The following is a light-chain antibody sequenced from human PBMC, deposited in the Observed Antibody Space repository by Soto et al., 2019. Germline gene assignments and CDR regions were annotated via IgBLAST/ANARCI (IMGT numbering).Light chain of an antibody. Sequence: QSALTQPDSGSGSPGQSITISCTGTSSDVGGYNYVSWYQQHPGKAPKLMMYDVSNRHSGVSNRFSGSKSGNTASLAISGLQAEDEAVYYGSSYTSRSTVVFGGGTKLTV. V-gene: IGLV2-14*01. CDR1: SSDVGGYNY. CDR2: DVS. J-gene: IGLJ2*01. CDR3: SSYTSRSTVV.